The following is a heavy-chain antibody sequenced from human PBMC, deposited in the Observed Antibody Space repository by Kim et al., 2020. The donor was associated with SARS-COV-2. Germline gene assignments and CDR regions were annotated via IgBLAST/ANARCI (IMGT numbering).Heavy chain of an antibody. Sequence: SETLSLTCTVSGGSISSGGYYWSWIRQHPGKGLEWIGYIYSSGSTYYNPSLKSRVTISVDTSKNQFSLKLSSVTAADTAVYYCARGTSYYYDSSGLSGGEDYWGQGTLVTVSS. CDR3: ARGTSYYYDSSGLSGGEDY. V-gene: IGHV4-31*03. D-gene: IGHD3-22*01. J-gene: IGHJ4*02. CDR2: IYSSGST. CDR1: GGSISSGGYY.